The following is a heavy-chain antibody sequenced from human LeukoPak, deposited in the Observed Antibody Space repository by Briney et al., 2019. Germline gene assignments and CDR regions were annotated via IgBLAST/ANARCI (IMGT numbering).Heavy chain of an antibody. V-gene: IGHV1-69*05. CDR1: GDIFNSYS. CDR3: ARVGRSRGSLPNSYYYMDV. D-gene: IGHD1-26*01. CDR2: IIPIFGST. Sequence: SVKVSCNASGDIFNSYSVSWVRQAPGQGLEWMGGIIPIFGSTNYAQKFQGRVTITTDQSTRTAYMELNSLSSDDTAVYYCARVGRSRGSLPNSYYYMDVWGKGTTATVSS. J-gene: IGHJ6*03.